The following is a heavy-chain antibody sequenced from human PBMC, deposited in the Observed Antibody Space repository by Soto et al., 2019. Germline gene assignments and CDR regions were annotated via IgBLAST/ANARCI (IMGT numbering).Heavy chain of an antibody. V-gene: IGHV4-59*01. CDR2: IYYSGST. J-gene: IGHJ6*02. D-gene: IGHD2-8*01. CDR1: GGSISSYC. CDR3: ARDTEYCTNGVCSDYYYGMDV. Sequence: PSETLSLTCTVSGGSISSYCWSWIRQPPGKGLEWIGYIYYSGSTNYNPSLKSRVTISVDTSKNQFSLKLSSVTAADTAVYYCARDTEYCTNGVCSDYYYGMDVWGQGTTVTVSS.